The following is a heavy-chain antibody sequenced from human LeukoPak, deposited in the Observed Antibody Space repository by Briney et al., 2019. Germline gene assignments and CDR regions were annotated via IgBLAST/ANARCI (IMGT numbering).Heavy chain of an antibody. CDR2: IYYSGST. Sequence: PSETLSLTCTVSGGSISSYYWSWIRQPPGKGLEWIGYIYYSGSTNYNPSLKSRVTISVDTSKNQFSLKLSSVTAADTAVYYCARVGYYDILTGYYLGGWFDLWGQGTLVTVSS. D-gene: IGHD3-9*01. V-gene: IGHV4-59*12. CDR1: GGSISSYY. CDR3: ARVGYYDILTGYYLGGWFDL. J-gene: IGHJ5*02.